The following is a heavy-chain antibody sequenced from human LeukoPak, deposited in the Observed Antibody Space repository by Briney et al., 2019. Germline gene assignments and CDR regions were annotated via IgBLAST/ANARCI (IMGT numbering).Heavy chain of an antibody. Sequence: EGSLRLSCAASEFTFSSYVMNWVRQAPGKGLEWVSSISSTSSYIFYADSVKGRFTISRDNAKNSLYLQMNSLRAEDTAVYYCARRTAAAVDSWGQGTLVTVSS. CDR2: ISSTSSYI. J-gene: IGHJ4*02. CDR3: ARRTAAAVDS. V-gene: IGHV3-21*01. D-gene: IGHD6-13*01. CDR1: EFTFSSYV.